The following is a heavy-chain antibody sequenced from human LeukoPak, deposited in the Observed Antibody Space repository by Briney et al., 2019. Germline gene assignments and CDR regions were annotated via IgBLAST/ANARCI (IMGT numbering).Heavy chain of an antibody. J-gene: IGHJ4*02. CDR2: ISGSGGST. CDR1: GFTVSSNY. Sequence: GGSLRLSCAASGFTVSSNYMSWVRQAPGKGLEWVSAISGSGGSTYYADSVKGRFTISRDNSKNTLYLQMNSLRAEDTAVYYCARGERDQPPLFDYWGQGTVVTVSS. V-gene: IGHV3-53*05. CDR3: ARGERDQPPLFDY.